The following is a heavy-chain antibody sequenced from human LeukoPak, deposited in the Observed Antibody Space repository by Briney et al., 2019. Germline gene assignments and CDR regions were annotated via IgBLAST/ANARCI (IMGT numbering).Heavy chain of an antibody. CDR1: GFGLSTSGVR. CDR2: IHWADDK. Sequence: SGPTLVNATQTLTLTGAFRGFGLSTSGVRVGWIRQPPGKALEWLALIHWADDKRYPPTPRSTLSNTTDPSANQLVLTTTNVDPVDTATYFCVPGLHSRSYHRYFDSSGHGTLVTVSS. J-gene: IGHJ4*01. CDR3: VPGLHSRSYHRYFDS. V-gene: IGHV2-5*02. D-gene: IGHD1-26*01.